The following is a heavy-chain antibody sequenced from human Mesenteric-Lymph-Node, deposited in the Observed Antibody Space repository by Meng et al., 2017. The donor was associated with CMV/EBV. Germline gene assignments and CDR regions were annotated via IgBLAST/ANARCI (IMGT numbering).Heavy chain of an antibody. CDR1: GFTFDGYS. CDR2: LRWNGDNI. V-gene: IGHV3-9*01. J-gene: IGHJ4*01. D-gene: IGHD2-21*01. Sequence: GGPLRLSCAASGFTFDGYSMHWVRQVPGKGLEWVAGLRWNGDNIGYADSVKGRFTISRDNAKNSLYLQMNSLRAEDTALYYCAKGCGGDCPFFDYWGQGTLVTVSS. CDR3: AKGCGGDCPFFDY.